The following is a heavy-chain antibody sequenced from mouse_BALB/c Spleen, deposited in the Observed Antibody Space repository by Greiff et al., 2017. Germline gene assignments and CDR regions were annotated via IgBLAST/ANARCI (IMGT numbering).Heavy chain of an antibody. V-gene: IGHV5-6-5*01. J-gene: IGHJ4*01. D-gene: IGHD2-4*01. CDR3: ARGGGMITPYYDAMDY. CDR2: ISSGGST. Sequence: EVKLMESGGGLVKPGGSLKLSCAASGFTFSSYAMSWVRQTPEKRLAWVASISSGGSTYYPASVKGRFTISRDNARNILYLQMSSLRSEDTAMYYCARGGGMITPYYDAMDYWGQGTSVTVSS. CDR1: GFTFSSYA.